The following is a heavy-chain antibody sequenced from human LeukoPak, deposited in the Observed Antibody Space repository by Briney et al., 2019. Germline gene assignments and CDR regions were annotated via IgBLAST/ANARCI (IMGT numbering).Heavy chain of an antibody. CDR2: ISSSGSTI. V-gene: IGHV3-48*03. J-gene: IGHJ4*02. Sequence: GGSLRLSCAASGFTFSSYEMNWVRQAPGKGLEWVSYISSSGSTIYYADSVKGRFTISRDNAKNSLYLQMNSLRAEDTAVYYCAKGPWLAYPYYFDYWGQGTLVTVSS. CDR1: GFTFSSYE. D-gene: IGHD6-19*01. CDR3: AKGPWLAYPYYFDY.